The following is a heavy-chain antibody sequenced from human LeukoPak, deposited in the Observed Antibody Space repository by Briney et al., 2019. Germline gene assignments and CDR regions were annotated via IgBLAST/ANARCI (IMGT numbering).Heavy chain of an antibody. J-gene: IGHJ4*02. CDR3: ARARSDSPIRSRATTRLDY. Sequence: SQTLSLTCAISGDSVSSNSAAWNWIRQSPSRGLEWLGRTYYRSKWYNDYAVSVKSRITINPDTSKNQFSLKLSSVTAADTAVYYCARARSDSPIRSRATTRLDYWGQGTLVTVSS. D-gene: IGHD1/OR15-1a*01. CDR1: GDSVSSNSAA. CDR2: TYYRSKWYN. V-gene: IGHV6-1*01.